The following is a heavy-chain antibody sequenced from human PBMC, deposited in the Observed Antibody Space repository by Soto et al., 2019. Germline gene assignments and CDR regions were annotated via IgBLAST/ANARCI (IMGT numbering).Heavy chain of an antibody. V-gene: IGHV4-59*01. D-gene: IGHD3-9*01. Sequence: PSETLSVTCTVSCGSIGSYYWSWIRQPPGKGLEWIGYIYYSGSTNYNPSLKSRVTISVDTSKNQFSLKLSSVTAADTAVYYCARTPGGTYDILTGYYLATIYYFIYWGQGTLVTVSS. CDR3: ARTPGGTYDILTGYYLATIYYFIY. CDR2: IYYSGST. CDR1: CGSIGSYY. J-gene: IGHJ4*02.